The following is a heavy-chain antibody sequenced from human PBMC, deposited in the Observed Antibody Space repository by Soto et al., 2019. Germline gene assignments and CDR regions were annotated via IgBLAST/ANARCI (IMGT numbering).Heavy chain of an antibody. CDR3: ARDFYGGYTYGPGDY. J-gene: IGHJ4*02. V-gene: IGHV3-7*01. D-gene: IGHD5-18*01. CDR2: IHGDGGKI. Sequence: EVQVVESGGGLVQPGGSLRLSCAASGFMFSAYWMSWVRQAPGKGLEWVANIHGDGGKIYYVDSVKGRFTISRDNAKRSLYLQMNSLRAEDTAVYYCARDFYGGYTYGPGDYWGQGALVAVSS. CDR1: GFMFSAYW.